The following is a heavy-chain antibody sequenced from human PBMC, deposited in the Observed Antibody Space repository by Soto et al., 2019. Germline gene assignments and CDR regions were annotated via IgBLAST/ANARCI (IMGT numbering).Heavy chain of an antibody. V-gene: IGHV3-74*01. CDR1: GLTFSKYW. CDR3: ETLTRPEVP. J-gene: IGHJ5*02. Sequence: GGSLRLSCAASGLTFSKYWVHWVRQAPGKGLVWVARISGVGSSTDYADSVKGRFTVSRDNAKNTVYLQMSSLRAEDTAVYYFETLTRPEVPWGPGTLVTVSS. CDR2: ISGVGSST.